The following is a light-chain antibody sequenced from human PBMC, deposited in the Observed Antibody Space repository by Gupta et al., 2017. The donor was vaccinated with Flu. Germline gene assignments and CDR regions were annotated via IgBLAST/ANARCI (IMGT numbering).Light chain of an antibody. V-gene: IGKV2-28*01. J-gene: IGKJ3*01. CDR3: MQTLRTFT. CDR1: QSLLHSSGYNV. CDR2: MAS. Sequence: EIVMTESVLCLPVTVGESASIPCRSSQSLLHSSGYNVLCCYLQKPGQPPQLLIHMASNRASRVPGRFGGSGSGTDFTLEISRVEANDVGVYYCMQTLRTFTFGPGTKVEIK.